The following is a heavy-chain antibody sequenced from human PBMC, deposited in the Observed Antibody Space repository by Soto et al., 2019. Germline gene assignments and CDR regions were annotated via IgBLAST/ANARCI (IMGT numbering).Heavy chain of an antibody. CDR2: MNPNSGNT. J-gene: IGHJ4*02. CDR3: ARDQSLRGFDY. CDR1: GYTFTSYD. V-gene: IGHV1-8*01. Sequence: QVQLVQSGAEVKKPGASVKVSCRASGYTFTSYDINWVRQATGQGLEWMGWMNPNSGNTAYAQNFQGRLTMTRNTSISTAYMELSSLSSEDTAVYYCARDQSLRGFDYWGQGPRVTVSS.